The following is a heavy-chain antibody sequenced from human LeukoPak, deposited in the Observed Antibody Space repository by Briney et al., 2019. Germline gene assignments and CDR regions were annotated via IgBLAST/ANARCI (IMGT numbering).Heavy chain of an antibody. CDR1: GGTFSSYA. D-gene: IGHD2-15*01. V-gene: IGHV1-69*05. CDR2: IIPIFGTA. CDR3: ARDRTSLGYCSGGSCRYDAFDI. Sequence: SVKVSCKASGGTFSSYAISWVRQAPGQGLEWMGGIIPIFGTANYAQKFQGRVTITTDESTSTAYMELSSLRSEDTAVYYCARDRTSLGYCSGGSCRYDAFDIWGQGTTVTVSS. J-gene: IGHJ3*02.